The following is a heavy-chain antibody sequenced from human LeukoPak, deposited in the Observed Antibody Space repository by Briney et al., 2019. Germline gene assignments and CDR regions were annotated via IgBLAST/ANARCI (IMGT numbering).Heavy chain of an antibody. J-gene: IGHJ3*02. CDR1: GGFVTSYY. D-gene: IGHD1-7*01. CDR2: IHASGTT. V-gene: IGHV4-4*07. Sequence: SETLSLTCTVSGGFVTSYYWTWSRQPAGKGLQWIGRIHASGTTSYNPSLKSRVTMSLDTSKNQFSLNLSSVTAADTAMYYCARDQGELWEAIDIWGQGTMVSVSS. CDR3: ARDQGELWEAIDI.